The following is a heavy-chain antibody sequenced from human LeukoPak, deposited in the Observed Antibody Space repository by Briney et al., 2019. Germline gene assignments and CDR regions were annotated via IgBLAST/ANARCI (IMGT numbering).Heavy chain of an antibody. Sequence: GGSLRLSCAASGFNFSDYYMGWIRQAPGKGLEWISSITGSGGNIYYADSVRGRFTISRDNAKNSLFLQVNSLRAEDTAVYYCAKVRYGDFDHWGQGTLVTVSS. J-gene: IGHJ5*02. D-gene: IGHD4-17*01. CDR2: ITGSGGNI. CDR1: GFNFSDYY. CDR3: AKVRYGDFDH. V-gene: IGHV3-11*04.